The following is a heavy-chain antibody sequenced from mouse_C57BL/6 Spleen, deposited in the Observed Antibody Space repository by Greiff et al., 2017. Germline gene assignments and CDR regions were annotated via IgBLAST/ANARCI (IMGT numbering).Heavy chain of an antibody. CDR2: IDPSDSYT. Sequence: VQLQQPGAELVMPGASVKLSCKASGYTFTSYWMHWVKQRPGQGLEWIGEIDPSDSYTNYNQKFKGKSTLTVDKSSSTAYMRLSSLTSEDSAVYYCASSYGNYGDFDYWGQGTTLTVSS. J-gene: IGHJ2*01. V-gene: IGHV1-69*01. CDR1: GYTFTSYW. CDR3: ASSYGNYGDFDY. D-gene: IGHD2-1*01.